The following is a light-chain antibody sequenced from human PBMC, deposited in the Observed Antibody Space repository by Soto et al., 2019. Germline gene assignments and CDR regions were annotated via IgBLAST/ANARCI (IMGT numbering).Light chain of an antibody. CDR2: GAS. J-gene: IGKJ3*01. V-gene: IGKV3-15*01. Sequence: EIVMTQSPATLSVSPGERATLSCRASQSVSSNLAWYQQKPGQAPRLLIYGASTRATGIPAMFSGSGSGTVFPPTISSLPSEDFAVYYCQQYNNWPFTFGPGTKVDIK. CDR1: QSVSSN. CDR3: QQYNNWPFT.